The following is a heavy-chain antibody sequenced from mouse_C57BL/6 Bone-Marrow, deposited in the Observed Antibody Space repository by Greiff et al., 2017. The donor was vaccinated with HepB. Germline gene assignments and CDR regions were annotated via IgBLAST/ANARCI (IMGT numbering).Heavy chain of an antibody. Sequence: EVMLVESGGGLVKPGGSLKLSCAASGFTFSSYAMSWVRQTPEKRLEWVATISDGGSYTYYPDNVKGRFTISRDNAKNNLYLQMSHLKSEDTAMYYCAREGLYWYFDVWGTGTTVTVSS. V-gene: IGHV5-4*01. CDR3: AREGLYWYFDV. CDR1: GFTFSSYA. J-gene: IGHJ1*03. CDR2: ISDGGSYT.